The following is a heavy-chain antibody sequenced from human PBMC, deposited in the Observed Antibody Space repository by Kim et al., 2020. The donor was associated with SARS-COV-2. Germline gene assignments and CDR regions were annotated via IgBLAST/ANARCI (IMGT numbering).Heavy chain of an antibody. V-gene: IGHV3-48*02. J-gene: IGHJ3*02. D-gene: IGHD3-16*01. CDR2: INKSSITI. CDR1: GVTVSDYD. Sequence: GGSLRLYCATAGVTVSDYDMNWVRQAPGKGLEWVSLINKSSITIYYADSVEGRFTISRDNAKNSLFLQMNSLRDEDTALYYCVRDRMGGAFDMWGQGTMVTVSS. CDR3: VRDRMGGAFDM.